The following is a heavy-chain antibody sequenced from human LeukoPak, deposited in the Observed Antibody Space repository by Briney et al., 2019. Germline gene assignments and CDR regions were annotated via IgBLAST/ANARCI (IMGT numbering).Heavy chain of an antibody. CDR1: GYTFTSYY. Sequence: ASVKVSCKASGYTFTSYYMHWVRQAPGQGLEWMGIIDPSGGSTSYAQKFQGRVTMTRDTSTSTVYMELSSLRSEDTAVYYCAVADLAVAVYFDYWGQGTLVTVSS. CDR2: IDPSGGST. D-gene: IGHD6-19*01. V-gene: IGHV1-46*01. J-gene: IGHJ4*02. CDR3: AVADLAVAVYFDY.